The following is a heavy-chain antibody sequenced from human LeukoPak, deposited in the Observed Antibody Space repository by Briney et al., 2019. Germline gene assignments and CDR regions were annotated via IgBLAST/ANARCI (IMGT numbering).Heavy chain of an antibody. J-gene: IGHJ3*02. V-gene: IGHV4-39*01. CDR3: ARLSTVTRLHAFDI. D-gene: IGHD4-17*01. CDR1: GGSISSSSYE. Sequence: PSETLSLICTVSGGSISSSSYEWGWIRQPPGKGLEWIGSIYYSGRTYYNPSLKSRVTISADTSKNQFSLKLSSVTAADTAVYYCARLSTVTRLHAFDIWGQGTMVTVSS. CDR2: IYYSGRT.